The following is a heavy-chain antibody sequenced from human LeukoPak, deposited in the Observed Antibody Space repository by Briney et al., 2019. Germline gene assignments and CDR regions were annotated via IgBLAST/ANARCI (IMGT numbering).Heavy chain of an antibody. CDR1: GGSFSGYY. D-gene: IGHD3-10*01. CDR3: ASVRSYGSGSCPY. V-gene: IGHV4-34*01. Sequence: SETLSLTCAVYGGSFSGYYWSWIRQPPGKGLEWIGEINHSGSTNYNPSLKSRVTISVDTSKNQFSLKLSSVTAADTAVYYCASVRSYGSGSCPYWGQGTLVTVSS. J-gene: IGHJ4*02. CDR2: INHSGST.